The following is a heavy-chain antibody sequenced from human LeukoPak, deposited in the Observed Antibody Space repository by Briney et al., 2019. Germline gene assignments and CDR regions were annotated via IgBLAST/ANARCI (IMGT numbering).Heavy chain of an antibody. Sequence: PSETLSLTCTVSDGSISSGGYYWSWIRHHPGKGLEWFGYIHYSGSTYFSPSFKSRVTMSVDTSKNQFSLKVTSVTAADTAVYYCARRQTGSRYGMDVWGQGTTVTVSS. CDR1: DGSISSGGYY. V-gene: IGHV4-31*03. D-gene: IGHD3-9*01. CDR3: ARRQTGSRYGMDV. CDR2: IHYSGST. J-gene: IGHJ6*02.